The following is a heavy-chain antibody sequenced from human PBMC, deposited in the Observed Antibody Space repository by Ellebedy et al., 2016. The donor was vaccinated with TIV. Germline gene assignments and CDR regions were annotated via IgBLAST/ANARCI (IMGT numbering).Heavy chain of an antibody. CDR1: GFTFSSYS. J-gene: IGHJ4*02. V-gene: IGHV3-48*02. Sequence: GESLKISCAASGFTFSSYSMNWVRQAPGKGLEWASYISSSSSTIYYADSVKGRFTISRDNAKNSLYLQMNSLRDEDTAVYYCAQKWDYWGQGTLVTVSS. D-gene: IGHD1-26*01. CDR2: ISSSSSTI. CDR3: AQKWDY.